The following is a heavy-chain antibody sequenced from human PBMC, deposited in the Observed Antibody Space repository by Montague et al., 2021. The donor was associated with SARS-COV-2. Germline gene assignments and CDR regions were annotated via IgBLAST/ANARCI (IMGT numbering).Heavy chain of an antibody. D-gene: IGHD6-13*01. CDR3: ARDRSRWAGGQFDS. CDR2: IYYSGNS. CDR1: GASIISSIYY. J-gene: IGHJ5*01. Sequence: SETLSLTCTVSGASIISSIYYWSWTRQSPGKGLEWIGCIYYSGNSFYNPSLKSRITIAIDTSKNQFSLKLNSVTAADTAVYYCARDRSRWAGGQFDSWGQGTLVTVSS. V-gene: IGHV4-39*07.